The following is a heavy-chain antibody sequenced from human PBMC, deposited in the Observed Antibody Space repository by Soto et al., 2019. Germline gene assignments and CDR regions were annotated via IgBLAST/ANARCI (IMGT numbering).Heavy chain of an antibody. D-gene: IGHD3-10*01. CDR1: GGSISSYY. Sequence: SETLSLTCTVSGGSISSYYWSWIRQPPGKGLEWIGYIYYSGSTNYNPSLKSRVTISVDTSKNQFSLKLSSVTAADTAVYYCARGDYYFASGTYYGFDLWGQGTLVTVSS. CDR2: IYYSGST. V-gene: IGHV4-59*08. CDR3: ARGDYYFASGTYYGFDL. J-gene: IGHJ4*02.